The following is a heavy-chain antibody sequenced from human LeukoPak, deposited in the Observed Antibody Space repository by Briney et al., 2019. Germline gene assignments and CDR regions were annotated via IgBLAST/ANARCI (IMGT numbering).Heavy chain of an antibody. CDR1: GGSISSYY. CDR2: IYTSRST. J-gene: IGHJ6*03. Sequence: SETLSLTCTVSGGSISSYYWSWIRQPPGKGLEWIGYIYTSRSTNYNPSLKSRVTISVDTSKNQFSLKLSSVTAADTAVYYCARHAVRTYYYYYYMDVWGKGTTVTVSS. CDR3: ARHAVRTYYYYYYMDV. D-gene: IGHD6-19*01. V-gene: IGHV4-4*09.